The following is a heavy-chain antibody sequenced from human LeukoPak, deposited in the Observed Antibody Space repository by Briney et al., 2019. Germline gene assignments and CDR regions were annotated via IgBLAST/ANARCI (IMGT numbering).Heavy chain of an antibody. D-gene: IGHD4-17*01. Sequence: PSETLSLTCTASGCSINNYYWSWIRQPPGKGLEWIGYIYYRGSTNYNPSLKSRVTFSVDTSKNQFSLKLNSVTAADTAVYYCARGGDYGDLRYFDYWGQGTLVTVSS. CDR3: ARGGDYGDLRYFDY. V-gene: IGHV4-59*01. J-gene: IGHJ4*02. CDR2: IYYRGST. CDR1: GCSINNYY.